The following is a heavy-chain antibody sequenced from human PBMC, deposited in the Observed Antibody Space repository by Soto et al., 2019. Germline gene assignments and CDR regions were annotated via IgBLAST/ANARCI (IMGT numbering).Heavy chain of an antibody. CDR1: GGTFSSYA. D-gene: IGHD6-6*01. CDR2: NIPIFGTA. CDR3: ARDGGSSSFFDY. Sequence: VASVKVSCKASGGTFSSYAISWVRQAPGQGLEWMGGNIPIFGTANYAQKFQGRVTITADESTRTAYMELSSLRSKDTAVYYCARDGGSSSFFDYWGQGTLVTVSS. J-gene: IGHJ4*02. V-gene: IGHV1-69*13.